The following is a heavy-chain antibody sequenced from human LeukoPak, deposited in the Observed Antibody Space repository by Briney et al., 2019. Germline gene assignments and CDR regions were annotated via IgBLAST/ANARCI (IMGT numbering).Heavy chain of an antibody. V-gene: IGHV1-69*13. CDR1: GGTFSSYA. Sequence: SVKVSCKASGGTFSSYAISWVRQAPGQGLEWMGGFIPIFGTANYAQKCQGRVTITADESTSTAYMELSSLRSEDTAVYYCARETAVAGPAYFDYWGQGTLVTVSS. D-gene: IGHD6-19*01. J-gene: IGHJ4*02. CDR3: ARETAVAGPAYFDY. CDR2: FIPIFGTA.